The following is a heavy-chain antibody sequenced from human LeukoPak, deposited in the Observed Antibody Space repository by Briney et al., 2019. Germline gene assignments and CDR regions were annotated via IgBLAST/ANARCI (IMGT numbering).Heavy chain of an antibody. V-gene: IGHV3-66*01. CDR1: GFTVSSNY. CDR3: ARVGAENYDILTGYPRGNWFDP. D-gene: IGHD3-9*01. J-gene: IGHJ5*02. Sequence: GGSLRLSCAASGFTVSSNYMSWVRQAPGKGLEWVSVIYSGGSAYYADSVKGRFTISRDNSKNTLYLQMNSLRAEDTAVYYCARVGAENYDILTGYPRGNWFDPWGQGTLVTVSS. CDR2: IYSGGSA.